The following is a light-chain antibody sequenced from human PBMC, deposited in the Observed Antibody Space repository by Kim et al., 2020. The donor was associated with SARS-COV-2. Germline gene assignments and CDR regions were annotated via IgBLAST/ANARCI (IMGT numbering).Light chain of an antibody. Sequence: SPGDRATLSCRARQSVSSSYLSWYQQKPGQAPRLLIYGASTRATGIPARFSGSGSGTDFTLTISSLQPEDFAVYYCQQDYNLPWTFGQGTKVDIK. J-gene: IGKJ1*01. CDR3: QQDYNLPWT. CDR1: QSVSSSY. V-gene: IGKV3D-7*01. CDR2: GAS.